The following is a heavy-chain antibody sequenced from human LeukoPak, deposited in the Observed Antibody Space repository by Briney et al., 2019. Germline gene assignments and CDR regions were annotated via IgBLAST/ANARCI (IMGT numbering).Heavy chain of an antibody. V-gene: IGHV4-59*01. CDR2: IYYSGST. CDR1: GGSISSYY. J-gene: IGHJ6*03. CDR3: ARVEEGYGSGRRENYYYYYMDV. Sequence: SETLSLTCTVSGGSISSYYWSWIRQRPGKGLEWIGYIYYSGSTNYNPSLKSRVTMSVDTSKNQFSLKLSSLTAADTAVYYCARVEEGYGSGRRENYYYYYMDVWGKGTTVTISS. D-gene: IGHD3-10*01.